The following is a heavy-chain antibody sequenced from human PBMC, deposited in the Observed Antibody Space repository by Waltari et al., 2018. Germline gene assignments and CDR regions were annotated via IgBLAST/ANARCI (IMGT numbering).Heavy chain of an antibody. V-gene: IGHV4-34*01. Sequence: QVQIHQWGAGLLRPSETLSLTCAVSGGSFNDYSWSWIRQPPGKGLEWIGQINHSGDTDYNPSLVTRVSMSVDTSKKQGSLKLTSVTAADTDMYYCGNLARWGQGTRVTVSS. CDR1: GGSFNDYS. J-gene: IGHJ3*01. CDR2: INHSGDT. D-gene: IGHD1-1*01. CDR3: GNLAR.